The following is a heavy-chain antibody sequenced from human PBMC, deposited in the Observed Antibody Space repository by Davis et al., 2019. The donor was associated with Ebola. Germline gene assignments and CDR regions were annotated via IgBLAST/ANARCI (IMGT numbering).Heavy chain of an antibody. Sequence: SETLSLTCTVSGGSISSYYWSWNRQPPGKGLEWIGYIYYSGSTNYNPSLKSRVTISVDTSKNQFSLKLSSVTAADTAVYYCARENIGYSYGSSYYYYYGMDVWGKGTTVTVSS. CDR2: IYYSGST. V-gene: IGHV4-59*01. CDR3: ARENIGYSYGSSYYYYYGMDV. CDR1: GGSISSYY. D-gene: IGHD5-18*01. J-gene: IGHJ6*04.